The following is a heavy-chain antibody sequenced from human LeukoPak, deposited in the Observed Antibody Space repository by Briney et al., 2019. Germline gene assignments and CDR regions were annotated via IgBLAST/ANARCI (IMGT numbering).Heavy chain of an antibody. CDR1: GFTFSDYY. Sequence: GGSLRLSCAASGFTFSDYYMTWIRQAPGKGLEWVSYISPSGITTYYTDSAKGRFTISRDNAKNSLSLQINSLRVEDTAVYYCARAYTGSFSGTLEYWGRGTLVTVSS. CDR3: ARAYTGSFSGTLEY. J-gene: IGHJ4*02. CDR2: ISPSGITT. V-gene: IGHV3-11*04. D-gene: IGHD1-26*01.